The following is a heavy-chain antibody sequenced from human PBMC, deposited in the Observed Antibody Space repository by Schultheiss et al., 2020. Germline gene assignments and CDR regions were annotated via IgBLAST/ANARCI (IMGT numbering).Heavy chain of an antibody. CDR2: FYYSGST. Sequence: SQTLSLTCSVSGGAVSSGGYYWTWVRQRPGKGLEWIGRFYYSGSTNYNPSLKSRVTISVDTSKNQFSLKLSSVTAADTAVYYCAREHLDSDSNGYYYYMDVWGKGTTVTVAS. CDR3: AREHLDSDSNGYYYYMDV. V-gene: IGHV4-61*08. CDR1: GGAVSSGGYY. J-gene: IGHJ6*03. D-gene: IGHD4-11*01.